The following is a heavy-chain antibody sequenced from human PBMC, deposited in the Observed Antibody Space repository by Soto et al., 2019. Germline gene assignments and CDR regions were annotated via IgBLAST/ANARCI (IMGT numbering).Heavy chain of an antibody. V-gene: IGHV1-69*06. J-gene: IGHJ5*02. CDR3: ARDRTDSGYYTNWLDP. Sequence: SVKVSCKASGGTFGSDAITWVRQAPGQGLEWVGRIIPIFGTTNYAQNLQGRVTISADKSTLASYMELHSLTSDDTALYYCARDRTDSGYYTNWLDPWGQGTQVTVSS. D-gene: IGHD3-22*01. CDR2: IIPIFGTT. CDR1: GGTFGSDA.